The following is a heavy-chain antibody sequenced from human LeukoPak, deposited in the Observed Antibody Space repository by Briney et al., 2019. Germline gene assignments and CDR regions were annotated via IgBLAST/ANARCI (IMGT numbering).Heavy chain of an antibody. CDR1: GCTFTDYY. V-gene: IGHV1-2*02. CDR3: ARGSNRSGFLFIGDD. J-gene: IGHJ4*02. CDR2: INPNSGGT. D-gene: IGHD1-26*01. Sequence: APVKVSCKASGCTFTDYYMQWLRQAPGQGLEWMGWINPNSGGTNFAQKFQGRVTMTRDTSINTAYMELNGLRSDDTAVYYCARGSNRSGFLFIGDDWGQGTLVTVSS.